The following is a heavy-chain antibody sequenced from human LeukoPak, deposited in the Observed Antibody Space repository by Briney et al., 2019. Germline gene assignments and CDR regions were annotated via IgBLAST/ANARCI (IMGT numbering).Heavy chain of an antibody. D-gene: IGHD5-12*01. Sequence: SETLSLTCTVSGDSISIHYWSWIRQPPGKGLEWLGYIYYSGSSNYSPYLKSRVSIAVDTSKNQFSLKLSSVSAADTAVYYCARDSGYDPHSYYYYMDVWGKGTTVTVSS. CDR2: IYYSGSS. V-gene: IGHV4-59*11. CDR3: ARDSGYDPHSYYYYMDV. J-gene: IGHJ6*03. CDR1: GDSISIHY.